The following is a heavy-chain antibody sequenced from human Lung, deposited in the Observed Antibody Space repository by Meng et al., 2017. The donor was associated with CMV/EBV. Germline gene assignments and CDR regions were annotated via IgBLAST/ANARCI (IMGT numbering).Heavy chain of an antibody. D-gene: IGHD2-2*01. V-gene: IGHV1-2*02. CDR1: GYTFTGYY. CDR2: INPNSGGT. CDR3: ARVDCSSTSCYLLDGWFDP. Sequence: ASXXVSXKASGYTFTGYYMHWVRQAPGQGLEWMGWINPNSGGTNYAQKFQGRVTMTGDTSISTAYMELSRLRSDDTAVYYCARVDCSSTSCYLLDGWFDPWXQGTLVTVSS. J-gene: IGHJ5*02.